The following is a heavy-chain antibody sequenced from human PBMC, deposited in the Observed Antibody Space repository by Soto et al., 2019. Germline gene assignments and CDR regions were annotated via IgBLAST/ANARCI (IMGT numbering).Heavy chain of an antibody. CDR1: GGTFN. J-gene: IGHJ3*02. Sequence: GASVKVSCKVSGGTFNIRWVRQAPGQGLEWMGGIIPVIDTANYARKFQGRVVISADRATNIVYMDMMSLTLEDTAVYYCARGSGPGAFDIWGQGTMVTVS. CDR3: ARGSGPGAFDI. D-gene: IGHD7-27*01. V-gene: IGHV1-69*06. CDR2: IIPVIDTA.